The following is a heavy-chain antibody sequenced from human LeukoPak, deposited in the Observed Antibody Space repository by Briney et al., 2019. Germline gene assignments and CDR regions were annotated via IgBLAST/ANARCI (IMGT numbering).Heavy chain of an antibody. Sequence: GGSLRLSCAASGFTFSSYAMSWVRQAPGKGLEWVSAISGSGGSTYYADSVKGRFTISRDNSKNTLYLHMNSLRAEDTALYYCVKTCSAPDYSRKLLRCPDAFDIWGQGTMVTVSS. CDR3: VKTCSAPDYSRKLLRCPDAFDI. CDR2: ISGSGGST. CDR1: GFTFSSYA. J-gene: IGHJ3*02. V-gene: IGHV3-23*01. D-gene: IGHD6-13*01.